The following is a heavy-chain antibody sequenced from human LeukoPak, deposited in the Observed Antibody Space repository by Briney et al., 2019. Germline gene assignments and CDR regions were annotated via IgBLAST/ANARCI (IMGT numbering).Heavy chain of an antibody. D-gene: IGHD3-10*01. Sequence: ASVKVSCKASGGTFSSYAISWVRQAPGQGLEWMGGIIPIFGTANYAQKFQGRVTITADESTSTAYMELSSLRSEDTAVYYCAGYYYGSGSDPFDYWGQGTLVTVSS. CDR3: AGYYYGSGSDPFDY. CDR2: IIPIFGTA. V-gene: IGHV1-69*13. CDR1: GGTFSSYA. J-gene: IGHJ4*02.